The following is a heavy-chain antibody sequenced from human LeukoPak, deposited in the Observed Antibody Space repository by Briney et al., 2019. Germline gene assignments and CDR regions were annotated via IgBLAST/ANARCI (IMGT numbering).Heavy chain of an antibody. Sequence: ASVKVSCKASGYTFTGYYMHWVRQAPGQGLEWMGWISPNSGGANYAQKFQGRVTMTRDTSVSTAYMELSRLRPDDTAVYYCARDHYCSGGSCYWRFDYWGQGTLVTVSS. J-gene: IGHJ4*02. CDR3: ARDHYCSGGSCYWRFDY. D-gene: IGHD2-15*01. CDR2: ISPNSGGA. CDR1: GYTFTGYY. V-gene: IGHV1-2*02.